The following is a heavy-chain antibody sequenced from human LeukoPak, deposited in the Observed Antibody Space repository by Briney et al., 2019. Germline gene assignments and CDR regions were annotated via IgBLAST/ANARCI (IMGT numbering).Heavy chain of an antibody. J-gene: IGHJ4*02. CDR3: ARHRKAAGDFDY. Sequence: GESLKISCEGSGFSFTSYWIGWGRQMPGKGREWMGLIDPGDSDTRDSPSFRGQFTISAEKSISTAYLKWSSLKASDTAMYHCARHRKAAGDFDYWGQGTLVTVSS. D-gene: IGHD6-25*01. V-gene: IGHV5-51*01. CDR1: GFSFTSYW. CDR2: IDPGDSDT.